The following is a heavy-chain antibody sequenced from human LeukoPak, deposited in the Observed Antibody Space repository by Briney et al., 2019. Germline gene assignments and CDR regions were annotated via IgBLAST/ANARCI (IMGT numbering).Heavy chain of an antibody. Sequence: ASVKVSCKASGYAFTSYGISWVRQAPGQGLEWMGWISAYNGNTKYAQKLQGRVTMTTDTSTSIAHMELRSLRSDDTAVYYCARITMVRGVIFDWYFDLWGRGTLVTVSS. D-gene: IGHD3-10*01. CDR1: GYAFTSYG. V-gene: IGHV1-18*01. CDR2: ISAYNGNT. CDR3: ARITMVRGVIFDWYFDL. J-gene: IGHJ2*01.